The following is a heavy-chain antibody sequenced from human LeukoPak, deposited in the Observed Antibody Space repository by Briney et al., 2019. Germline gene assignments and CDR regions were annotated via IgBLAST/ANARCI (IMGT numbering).Heavy chain of an antibody. CDR2: INSDGSST. V-gene: IGHV3-74*01. CDR1: GFTFSRYW. D-gene: IGHD5/OR15-5a*01. Sequence: GGSLRLSCAASGFTFSRYWMHWVRQDPGKGLVWVSRINSDGSSTNYVDSVKARFTISRDNAKNTLYLQMNSLRAEDTAVYYCARDLSLPDYWGQGTLVTVSS. CDR3: ARDLSLPDY. J-gene: IGHJ4*02.